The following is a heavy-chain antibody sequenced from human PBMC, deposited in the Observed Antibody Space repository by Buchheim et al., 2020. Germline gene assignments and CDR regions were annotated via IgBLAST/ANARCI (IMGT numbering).Heavy chain of an antibody. CDR1: GFAFSYFS. V-gene: IGHV3-48*02. Sequence: EVQLVESGGGLVQPGGSLRLSCAASGFAFSYFSMNWVRQAPGKGLDWVAYINSISKTIRYADSVEGRFTISRDDAQTSLFLQMNSLRDEDTAVYYCVRDLSWAFDSWGQGTL. CDR2: INSISKTI. CDR3: VRDLSWAFDS. J-gene: IGHJ4*02. D-gene: IGHD3-10*01.